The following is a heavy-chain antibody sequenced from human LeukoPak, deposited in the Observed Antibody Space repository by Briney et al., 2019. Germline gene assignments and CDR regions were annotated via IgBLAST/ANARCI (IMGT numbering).Heavy chain of an antibody. CDR2: ISYDGSNK. Sequence: PGGSLRLSCAASGFTFSTYSMNWVRQAPDKGLEWVALISYDGSNKYYADSVKGRFTISRDNSKNTLYLQMNSLRAEDTAVYYCARDFKWLAYYYYYGMDVWGQGTTVTVSS. J-gene: IGHJ6*02. D-gene: IGHD6-19*01. CDR3: ARDFKWLAYYYYYGMDV. V-gene: IGHV3-30*03. CDR1: GFTFSTYS.